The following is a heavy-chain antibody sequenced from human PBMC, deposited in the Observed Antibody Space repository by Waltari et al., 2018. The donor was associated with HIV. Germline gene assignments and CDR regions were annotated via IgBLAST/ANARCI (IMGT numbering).Heavy chain of an antibody. J-gene: IGHJ6*02. D-gene: IGHD3-16*01. CDR2: ISSSSSYI. Sequence: EVQLVESGGGLVKPGGSLRLSRAASGFIFSSYSMNWVRQAPGKGLEWVSSISSSSSYIYYADSVKGRFTISRDNAKNSLYLQMNSLRAEDTAVYYCARDFWGGYYYGMDVWGQGTTVTVSS. CDR3: ARDFWGGYYYGMDV. CDR1: GFIFSSYS. V-gene: IGHV3-21*01.